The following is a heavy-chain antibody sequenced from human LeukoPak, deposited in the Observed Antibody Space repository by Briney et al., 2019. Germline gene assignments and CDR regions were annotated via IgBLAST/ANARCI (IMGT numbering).Heavy chain of an antibody. V-gene: IGHV4-34*01. CDR2: INHSGST. J-gene: IGHJ4*02. CDR3: ARDRPSTYYDILTGYDY. D-gene: IGHD3-9*01. Sequence: PSETLSLTCAVYGGSFSGYYWSWIRQPPGKGLEWIGEINHSGSTNYNPSLKSRVTISVDTSKNQFSLKLSSVTAADTAVYYCARDRPSTYYDILTGYDYWGQGTLVTVSS. CDR1: GGSFSGYY.